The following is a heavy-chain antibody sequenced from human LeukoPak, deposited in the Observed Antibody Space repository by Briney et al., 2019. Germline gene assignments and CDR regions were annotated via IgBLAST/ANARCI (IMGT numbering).Heavy chain of an antibody. J-gene: IGHJ4*02. D-gene: IGHD3-22*01. Sequence: SETLSLTCTVSGGSISSGGYYWSWIRQHPGKGLEWIGYIYYSGSTYYNPSLKSRVTISVDTSKNQFSLKLSSVTAADTAVYYCARGSGYYSYYFDYWGQGTLVAVSS. V-gene: IGHV4-31*03. CDR2: IYYSGST. CDR1: GGSISSGGYY. CDR3: ARGSGYYSYYFDY.